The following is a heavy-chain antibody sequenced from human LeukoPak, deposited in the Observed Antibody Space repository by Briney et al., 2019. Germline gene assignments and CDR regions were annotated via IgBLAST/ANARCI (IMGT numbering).Heavy chain of an antibody. D-gene: IGHD3-3*01. V-gene: IGHV4-38-2*02. Sequence: PSETLSLTCTVSGYSMSSGDYWGWIRQPPGKGLEWIGRIFHSGGTYYNPYLKSRVTISLDTSKNQFSLQLSSVTAADTAVYYCARVVPFRFLEWLFSSYFDFWGRGTLVTVSS. J-gene: IGHJ4*02. CDR2: IFHSGGT. CDR1: GYSMSSGDY. CDR3: ARVVPFRFLEWLFSSYFDF.